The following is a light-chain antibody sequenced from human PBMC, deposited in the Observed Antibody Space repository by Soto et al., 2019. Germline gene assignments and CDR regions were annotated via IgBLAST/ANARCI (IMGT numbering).Light chain of an antibody. V-gene: IGKV1-5*03. Sequence: IQMTQSPSTLSGSVGDRVTITCRASQTISSWFAWYQQKPGKAPKLLIYNASTLKSGVPSRFSGSGSGTEFTLTISSLQPDDFATYYCQHYNSYSEAFGQGTKV. CDR2: NAS. J-gene: IGKJ1*01. CDR1: QTISSW. CDR3: QHYNSYSEA.